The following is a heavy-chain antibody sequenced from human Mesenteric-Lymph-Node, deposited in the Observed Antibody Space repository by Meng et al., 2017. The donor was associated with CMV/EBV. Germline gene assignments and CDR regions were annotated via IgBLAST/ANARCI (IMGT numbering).Heavy chain of an antibody. CDR3: ARGLRGYSGYSRYGMDV. Sequence: GSLRLSCTVSGYSIISGYYWGWIRQPPGKGLEWIGSIYHSGSTYYNPSLKSRVTISVDTSKNQFSLKLSSVTAADTAVYYCARGLRGYSGYSRYGMDVWGQGTTVTVSS. D-gene: IGHD5-12*01. V-gene: IGHV4-38-2*02. CDR2: IYHSGST. J-gene: IGHJ6*02. CDR1: GYSIISGYY.